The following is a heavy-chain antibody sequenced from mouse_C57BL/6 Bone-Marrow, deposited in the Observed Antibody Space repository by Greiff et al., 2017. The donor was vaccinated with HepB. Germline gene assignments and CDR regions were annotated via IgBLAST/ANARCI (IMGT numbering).Heavy chain of an antibody. CDR1: GYTFTTYP. J-gene: IGHJ1*03. D-gene: IGHD2-2*01. V-gene: IGHV1-47*01. Sequence: VQGVESGAELVKPGASVKMSCKASGYTFTTYPIEWMKQNHGKSLEWIGNFHPYNDDTKYNEKFKGKATLTVEKSSSTVYLELSRLTSDDSAVYYCARGNYGYDWYFDVWGTGTTVTVSS. CDR2: FHPYNDDT. CDR3: ARGNYGYDWYFDV.